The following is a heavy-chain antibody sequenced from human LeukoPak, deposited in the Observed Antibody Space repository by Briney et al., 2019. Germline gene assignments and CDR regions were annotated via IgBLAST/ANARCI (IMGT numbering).Heavy chain of an antibody. CDR3: AKSYSSSWYNLDY. CDR2: ISGSGGST. D-gene: IGHD6-13*01. CDR1: GFTFSSYA. V-gene: IGHV3-23*01. Sequence: GGSLRLSCAASGFTFSSYAMSWVRQAPGKGLEWVSAISGSGGSTYYADSVKGRFTISRDNPKNTLYLQMNSLRAEDTAVYYCAKSYSSSWYNLDYWGQGTLVTVSS. J-gene: IGHJ4*02.